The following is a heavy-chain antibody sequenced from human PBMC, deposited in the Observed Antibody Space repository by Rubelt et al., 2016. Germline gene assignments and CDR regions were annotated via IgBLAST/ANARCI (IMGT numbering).Heavy chain of an antibody. CDR2: IYHSGSS. Sequence: QLHLQESGPGLVKPSGTLSLTCAVSGGAISSSSWWSWVRQPPGKGLEWIGEIYHSGSSIYNTSLQSRVNTSVDQSKNQFYLELSSVSAADTAVYYCARREDGSGSYGFWGQGTLVTVSS. CDR1: GGAISSSSW. CDR3: ARREDGSGSYGF. V-gene: IGHV4-4*02. J-gene: IGHJ4*02. D-gene: IGHD3-10*01.